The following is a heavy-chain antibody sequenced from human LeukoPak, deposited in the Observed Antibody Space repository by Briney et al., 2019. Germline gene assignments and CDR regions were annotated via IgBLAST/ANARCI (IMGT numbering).Heavy chain of an antibody. Sequence: SETLSLTCAVYGGSFSGYYWSWIRQPPGKGLEWIGEINHSGSTNYNPSLKSRVTISVDTSKNQFSLKLSSVTAADTAVYYCARAPPYCSSTSCYHYYYYMDVWAKGTTVTVSS. CDR2: INHSGST. D-gene: IGHD2-2*01. CDR1: GGSFSGYY. V-gene: IGHV4-34*01. CDR3: ARAPPYCSSTSCYHYYYYMDV. J-gene: IGHJ6*03.